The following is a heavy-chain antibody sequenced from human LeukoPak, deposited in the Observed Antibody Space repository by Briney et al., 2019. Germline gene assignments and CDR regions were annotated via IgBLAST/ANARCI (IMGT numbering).Heavy chain of an antibody. Sequence: PGGSLRLSCAASGFTFSRYGMHWVRQAPGKGLEWVAVIWYDGSKKNYADSVKGRFTISRDNSKNTLYLQMNSLRAEDTAVYYCAKERTPYYYYGMDVWGQGTTVTASS. CDR3: AKERTPYYYYGMDV. V-gene: IGHV3-33*06. D-gene: IGHD2-2*01. CDR1: GFTFSRYG. CDR2: IWYDGSKK. J-gene: IGHJ6*02.